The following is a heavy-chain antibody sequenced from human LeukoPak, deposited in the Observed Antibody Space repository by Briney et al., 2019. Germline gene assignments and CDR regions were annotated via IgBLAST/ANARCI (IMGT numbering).Heavy chain of an antibody. Sequence: ASVKVSCKASGYTFTGYYMHWVRQAPGQGLEWMGWINPNSGGTNYAQKFQGRVTMTSDTSISTAYMELSRLRSDDTAVYYCARADNGYPYYFDYWGQGTLVTVSS. D-gene: IGHD5-12*01. CDR2: INPNSGGT. V-gene: IGHV1-2*02. CDR1: GYTFTGYY. CDR3: ARADNGYPYYFDY. J-gene: IGHJ4*02.